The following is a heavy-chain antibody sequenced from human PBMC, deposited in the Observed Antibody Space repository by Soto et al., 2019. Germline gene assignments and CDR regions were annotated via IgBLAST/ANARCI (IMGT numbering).Heavy chain of an antibody. J-gene: IGHJ6*02. Sequence: EVQLVESGGVLVKPGGSLRLSCAASGFTFSPYTMNWVRPAPGKGLEWVSSISSSSNYIYYANSVRGRFTISRDDAKNSLYLQMNSLRAEDTAVYYCVRQNYGSGTYPNYYYGMDVWGQGTTVTVSS. CDR3: VRQNYGSGTYPNYYYGMDV. V-gene: IGHV3-21*01. CDR1: GFTFSPYT. D-gene: IGHD3-10*01. CDR2: ISSSSNYI.